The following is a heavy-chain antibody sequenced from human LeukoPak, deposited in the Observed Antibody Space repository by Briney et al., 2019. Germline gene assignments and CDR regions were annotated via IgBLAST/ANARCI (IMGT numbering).Heavy chain of an antibody. D-gene: IGHD6-19*01. CDR1: GGSIGSYY. Sequence: PSETLSLICTVSGGSIGSYYWSWIRQPPGKGLEWIGYIYYSGSTNYNPSLKSRVTISVDTSKNQFSLKLSSVTAADTAVYYCARFQYSSGWYYIDYFDYWGQGTLVTVSS. J-gene: IGHJ4*02. CDR2: IYYSGST. CDR3: ARFQYSSGWYYIDYFDY. V-gene: IGHV4-59*01.